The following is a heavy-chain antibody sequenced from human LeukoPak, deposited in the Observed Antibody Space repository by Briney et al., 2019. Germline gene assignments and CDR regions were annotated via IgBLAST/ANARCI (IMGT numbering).Heavy chain of an antibody. J-gene: IGHJ4*02. CDR2: IYYGGST. Sequence: SETLSLTCTVSGGSISSYYWSWIRQPPGKGLEWIGYIYYGGSTYSIPSLKSRVTISADTSKNEFSLKLTSVTAADTAVYYCARSSVSGTYSGGYWGQGILVTVSS. D-gene: IGHD3-10*01. CDR3: ARSSVSGTYSGGY. V-gene: IGHV4-59*08. CDR1: GGSISSYY.